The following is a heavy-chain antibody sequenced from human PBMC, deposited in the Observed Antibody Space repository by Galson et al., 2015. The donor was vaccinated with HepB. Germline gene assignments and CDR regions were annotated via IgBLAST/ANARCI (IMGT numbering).Heavy chain of an antibody. V-gene: IGHV3-7*03. CDR3: AREPPDSRFDY. J-gene: IGHJ4*02. D-gene: IGHD2-21*01. CDR2: IKEDGSEK. CDR1: GFIFNNYW. Sequence: SLRLSCAASGFIFNNYWMSWVRQAPGKELEWVANIKEDGSEKHHVDFVKGRFTISRDNAKNSLYLQMSNLRAEDTAVYFCAREPPDSRFDYWGQGTLVTVSS.